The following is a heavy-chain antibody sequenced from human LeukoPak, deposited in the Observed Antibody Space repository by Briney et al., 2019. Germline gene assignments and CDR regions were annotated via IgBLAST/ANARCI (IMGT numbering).Heavy chain of an antibody. J-gene: IGHJ6*02. V-gene: IGHV3-9*01. CDR2: IGWSSGRI. Sequence: GGSLRLSCVGSGFTVLDHAMHWVRQAPGKGLEWVSGIGWSSGRIDYADSVKARFTSSRDNAKNSLYLQMNSLRAEDTAIYYCIKDIRPGGMDVWGQGITVTVSS. CDR1: GFTVLDHA. CDR3: IKDIRPGGMDV. D-gene: IGHD1-14*01.